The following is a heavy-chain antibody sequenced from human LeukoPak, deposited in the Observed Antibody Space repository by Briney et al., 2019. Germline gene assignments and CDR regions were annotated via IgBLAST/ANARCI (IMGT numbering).Heavy chain of an antibody. Sequence: GGSLRLSCAASGFTFSSYAMNWVRQAPGKGLEWVSVIYSGGSTYYADSVKGRFTISRDNSKNTLYLQMNSLRAEDTAVYYCARDRGGNGWDYWGQGTLVTVSS. D-gene: IGHD3-16*01. CDR1: GFTFSSYA. V-gene: IGHV3-66*01. J-gene: IGHJ4*02. CDR3: ARDRGGNGWDY. CDR2: IYSGGST.